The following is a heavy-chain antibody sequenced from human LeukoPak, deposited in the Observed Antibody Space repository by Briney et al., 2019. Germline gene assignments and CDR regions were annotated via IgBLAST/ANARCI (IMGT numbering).Heavy chain of an antibody. V-gene: IGHV1-8*03. CDR2: MNPNSGNT. J-gene: IGHJ4*02. CDR3: ARGLTGVRGVTPRIDY. D-gene: IGHD3-10*01. CDR1: GYTFTSYD. Sequence: ASVKVSCKASGYTFTSYDINWVRQATGQGLEWMGWMNPNSGNTGYAQKFQGRVTITRNTSISTAYMELSSLRSEDTAVYYCARGLTGVRGVTPRIDYWGQGTLVTVSS.